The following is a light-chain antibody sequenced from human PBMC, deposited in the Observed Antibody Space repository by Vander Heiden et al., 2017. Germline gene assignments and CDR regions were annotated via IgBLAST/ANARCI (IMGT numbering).Light chain of an antibody. CDR3: QQRSNWPPSIT. V-gene: IGKV3-11*01. CDR1: QSVSSY. CDR2: DAS. Sequence: DIVLTPSPATLSLSPGERATLSCRASQSVSSYLAWYKQKPGQAPRLLIYDASNRATGSPARFSGSGAGTDFTLTISSREPEDFAVYYCQQRSNWPPSITFGQGTRLEIK. J-gene: IGKJ5*01.